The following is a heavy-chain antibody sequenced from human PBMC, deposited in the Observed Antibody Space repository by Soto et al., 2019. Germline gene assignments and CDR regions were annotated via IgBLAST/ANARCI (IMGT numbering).Heavy chain of an antibody. D-gene: IGHD6-13*01. CDR3: AYSSPPFDY. CDR2: INHSGST. Sequence: PSETLSLTCAVYGGSFSGYYWSWIRQPPGKGLEWIGEINHSGSTNYNPSLKSRVTISVDTSKNTLYLQMNSLRAEDTAVYYCAYSSPPFDYWGQGTLVTVSS. CDR1: GGSFSGYY. J-gene: IGHJ4*02. V-gene: IGHV4-34*01.